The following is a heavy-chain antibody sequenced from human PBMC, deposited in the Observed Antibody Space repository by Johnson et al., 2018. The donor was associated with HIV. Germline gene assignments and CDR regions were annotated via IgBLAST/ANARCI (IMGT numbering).Heavy chain of an antibody. CDR3: AKDRDSSSWYGYDAFDI. CDR1: GFTFSSYG. D-gene: IGHD6-13*01. CDR2: IRYDGSNK. J-gene: IGHJ3*02. Sequence: QVQLVESGGGVVQPGRSLRLSCAASGFTFSSYGMHWVRQAPGKGLEWVTFIRYDGSNKYYADSVQGRFTISRDNSKNTLYLQMNSLRAEDTAVYYCAKDRDSSSWYGYDAFDIWGQGTKVTVSS. V-gene: IGHV3-30*02.